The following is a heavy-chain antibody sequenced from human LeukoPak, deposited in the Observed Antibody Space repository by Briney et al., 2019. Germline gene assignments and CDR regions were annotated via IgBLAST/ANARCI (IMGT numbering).Heavy chain of an antibody. D-gene: IGHD4-23*01. CDR1: GFTFSSSA. J-gene: IGHJ4*02. CDR2: IASDGSST. Sequence: GGSLRLSCAASGFTFSSSAMSWVRQAPGKGLVWVSRIASDGSSTTYADSVKGRFSISRDNAKNTLYLQMNSLRVEDTAVYYCARGRPHGNDYWGQGTLVTVSS. CDR3: ARGRPHGNDY. V-gene: IGHV3-74*01.